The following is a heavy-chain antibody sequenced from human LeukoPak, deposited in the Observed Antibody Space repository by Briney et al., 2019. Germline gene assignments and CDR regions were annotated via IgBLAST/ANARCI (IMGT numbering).Heavy chain of an antibody. CDR3: AKDEPGSYSPSDY. CDR2: ISYDGNDK. D-gene: IGHD3-10*01. V-gene: IGHV3-30*18. CDR1: GFTFRNYA. J-gene: IGHJ4*02. Sequence: GGSLRLSCAASGFTFRNYAMHWVRQAPGKGLEWVAFISYDGNDKYYADSVKGRFTISRDKSKNTLYLQMNSLRAEDTAVYYCAKDEPGSYSPSDYWGQGTLVTVSS.